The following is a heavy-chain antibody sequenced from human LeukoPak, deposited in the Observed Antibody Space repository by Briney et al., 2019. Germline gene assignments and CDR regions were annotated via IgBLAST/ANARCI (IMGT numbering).Heavy chain of an antibody. J-gene: IGHJ4*02. CDR2: IYTSGST. D-gene: IGHD3-10*01. CDR3: ARTLRGVTLDY. CDR1: GGSISSYY. V-gene: IGHV4-4*07. Sequence: PSETLSPTCTVSGGSISSYYWSWIRQPAGKGLEWIGRIYTSGSTNYNPSLKSRVTISVDKSKNQFSLKLSSVTAADTAVYYCARTLRGVTLDYWGQGTLVTVSS.